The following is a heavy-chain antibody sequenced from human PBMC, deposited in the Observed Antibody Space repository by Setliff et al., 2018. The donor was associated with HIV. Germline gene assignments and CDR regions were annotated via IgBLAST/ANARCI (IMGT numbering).Heavy chain of an antibody. CDR1: GGSISSYY. V-gene: IGHV4-59*01. CDR2: IYYSGSN. J-gene: IGHJ4*02. Sequence: SETLSLTCTVSGGSISSYYWSWIRQPPGKGLEWIGYIYYSGSNNYNPSLKSRVTISVDTSKNQFSLKLSSVTAADTAVYYCARVHSSSWYYFDYWGQGTLVTVSS. D-gene: IGHD6-13*01. CDR3: ARVHSSSWYYFDY.